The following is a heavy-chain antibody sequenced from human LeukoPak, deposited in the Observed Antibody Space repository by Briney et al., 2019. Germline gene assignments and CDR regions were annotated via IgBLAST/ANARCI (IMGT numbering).Heavy chain of an antibody. CDR2: IIPIFGTA. V-gene: IGHV1-69*13. CDR1: GGTFSSYA. D-gene: IGHD3-22*01. Sequence: GASVKVSCKASGGTFSSYAISWVRQAPGQGLEWMGGIIPIFGTANYAQKFQGRVTITADESTSTAYMELSSLRSEDTAVYYCARDLRRYYDSSGYYLDYWGQGTLVTVSS. CDR3: ARDLRRYYDSSGYYLDY. J-gene: IGHJ4*02.